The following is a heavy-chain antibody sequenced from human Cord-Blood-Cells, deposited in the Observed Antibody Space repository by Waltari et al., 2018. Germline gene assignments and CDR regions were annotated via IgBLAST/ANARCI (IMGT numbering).Heavy chain of an antibody. CDR3: ARHAVAAAAYDY. J-gene: IGHJ4*02. CDR2: IWYDGSNK. D-gene: IGHD6-13*01. V-gene: IGHV3-33*01. Sequence: QVQLVESGGGVVQPGRSLRLSCAASGFTFSSYGMHWVRQAPGKGLEWVAVIWYDGSNKNYADSVKGRFTISRDNSKNTLYLQMNSLRAEDTAVYYCARHAVAAAAYDYWGQGTLVTVSS. CDR1: GFTFSSYG.